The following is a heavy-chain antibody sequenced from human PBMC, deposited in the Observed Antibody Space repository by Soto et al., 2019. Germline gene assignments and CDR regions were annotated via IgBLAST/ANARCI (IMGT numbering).Heavy chain of an antibody. CDR2: ISASGDRT. D-gene: IGHD1-1*01. V-gene: IGHV3-23*01. J-gene: IGHJ3*02. Sequence: EVQLMESGGDLVQPGGSLRLSCVGSGFNFRPYAMSWVRQAPEKGLEWVSGISASGDRTYYADSVKGRFTISRDNSKNLLTLEMYGLRSDDTALYYCAKDPNGTYVGGFDMRGPGTMVTVSS. CDR1: GFNFRPYA. CDR3: AKDPNGTYVGGFDM.